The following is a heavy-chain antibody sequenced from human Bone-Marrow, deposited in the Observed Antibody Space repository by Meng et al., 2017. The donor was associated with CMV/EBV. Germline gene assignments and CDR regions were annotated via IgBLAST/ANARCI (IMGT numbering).Heavy chain of an antibody. CDR3: ARERWELLGAFDI. CDR2: IIPIFGTA. Sequence: SVKVSCKASGGIFSSYAISWVRQAPGQGLEWMGGIIPIFGTANYAQKLQGRVTMTTDTSTSTAYMELRSLRSDDTAVYYCARERWELLGAFDIWGQGTMVTVSS. D-gene: IGHD1-26*01. V-gene: IGHV1-69*05. CDR1: GGIFSSYA. J-gene: IGHJ3*02.